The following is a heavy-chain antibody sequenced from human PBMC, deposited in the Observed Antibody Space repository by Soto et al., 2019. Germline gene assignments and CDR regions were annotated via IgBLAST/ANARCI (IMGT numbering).Heavy chain of an antibody. V-gene: IGHV3-30-3*01. J-gene: IGHJ6*02. CDR1: VFTFSSYA. Sequence: GGSLRLSCAASVFTFSSYAMHWVHQAPGKGLEWVAVISYDGSNKYYADSVKGRFTISRDNSKNTLYLQMNSLRAEDTAVYYCARDKTWIQLWLQVYYYGMDVWGQGTTVTVSS. CDR2: ISYDGSNK. CDR3: ARDKTWIQLWLQVYYYGMDV. D-gene: IGHD5-18*01.